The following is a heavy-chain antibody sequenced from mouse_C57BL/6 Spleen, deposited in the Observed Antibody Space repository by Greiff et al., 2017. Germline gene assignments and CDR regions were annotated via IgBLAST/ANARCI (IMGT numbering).Heavy chain of an antibody. CDR3: AREEVNYYGSRGYYDV. J-gene: IGHJ1*03. CDR1: GYSFTDYN. D-gene: IGHD1-1*01. CDR2: INPNYGTA. V-gene: IGHV1-39*01. Sequence: EVKLQESGPELVKPGASVKISCKSSGYSFTDYNMNWVKQSNGTSLEWIGVINPNYGTASYNQKFKGKATLTVDQTSSTAYMQLNSLTSEDSAVYCGAREEVNYYGSRGYYDVWGTGTTVTVSS.